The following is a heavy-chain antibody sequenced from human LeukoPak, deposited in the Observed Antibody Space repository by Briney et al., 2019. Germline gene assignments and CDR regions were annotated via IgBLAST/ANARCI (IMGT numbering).Heavy chain of an antibody. CDR3: ARKPPSGPADY. V-gene: IGHV3-21*01. Sequence: GGSLRLSCAASGFTFSSYSMNWVRQAPGKGLEWVSSISSSSSYIYYADSVKGRFTISRDNAKNSLYLQMNSLRAEDTAVYYCARKPPSGPADYWGQGTLVTVSS. D-gene: IGHD6-19*01. J-gene: IGHJ4*02. CDR2: ISSSSSYI. CDR1: GFTFSSYS.